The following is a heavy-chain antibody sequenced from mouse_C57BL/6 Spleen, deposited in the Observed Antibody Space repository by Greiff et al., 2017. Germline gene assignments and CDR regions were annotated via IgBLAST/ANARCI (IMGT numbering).Heavy chain of an antibody. D-gene: IGHD1-2*01. Sequence: QVQLQQPGAELVKPGASVKMSCKASGYTFTSYWITWVKQRPGQGLEWIGDIYPGSGSNNYNETFKSKATLTVDTSSSTAYMQLRSLTSEASAVYYCSRGITTAPYFDYWGQGTTLTVSS. J-gene: IGHJ2*01. CDR1: GYTFTSYW. V-gene: IGHV1-55*01. CDR2: IYPGSGSN. CDR3: SRGITTAPYFDY.